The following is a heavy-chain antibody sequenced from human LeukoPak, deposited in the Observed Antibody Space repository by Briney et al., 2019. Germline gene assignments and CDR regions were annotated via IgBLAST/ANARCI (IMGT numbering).Heavy chain of an antibody. J-gene: IGHJ5*02. CDR1: GFTFGDYA. V-gene: IGHV3-49*04. CDR3: TRVVSRYSGSYYSSWFDP. CDR2: IRSKAYGGTT. Sequence: GGSLRLSXTASGFTFGDYAMSWVRQAPGKGLEWVGFIRSKAYGGTTEYAAYVKGRFTISRDDSKSIAYLQMNSLKTEDTAVYYCTRVVSRYSGSYYSSWFDPWGQGTLVTVSS. D-gene: IGHD1-26*01.